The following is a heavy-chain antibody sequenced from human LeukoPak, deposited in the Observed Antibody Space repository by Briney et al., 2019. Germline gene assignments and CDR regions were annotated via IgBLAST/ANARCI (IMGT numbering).Heavy chain of an antibody. CDR3: AREPQQDYFFDC. D-gene: IGHD6-13*01. CDR2: IYSGGST. V-gene: IGHV3-53*01. Sequence: GGSLRLSCAASGFTVSSNYMSWVRQAPGKGLEWVSVIYSGGSTYYADSVKGRFTISRDNSKNTLYLQMNSLRAEDTAVYYYAREPQQDYFFDCWGQGTLVTVSS. CDR1: GFTVSSNY. J-gene: IGHJ4*02.